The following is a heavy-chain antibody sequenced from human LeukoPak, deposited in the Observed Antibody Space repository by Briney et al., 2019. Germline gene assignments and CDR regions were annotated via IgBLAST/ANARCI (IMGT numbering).Heavy chain of an antibody. CDR2: IVPHSGGT. Sequence: GASVKVSCKASGYTFTDYYIHWVRQAPGQGLEWMGGIVPHSGGTNYAQNYQGRITMTRDTSISTAYMELSSLRSDDTAVYYCARNAYCDSTNCYAWFDPWGQGTLVTVSS. CDR3: ARNAYCDSTNCYAWFDP. CDR1: GYTFTDYY. V-gene: IGHV1-2*02. D-gene: IGHD2-2*01. J-gene: IGHJ5*02.